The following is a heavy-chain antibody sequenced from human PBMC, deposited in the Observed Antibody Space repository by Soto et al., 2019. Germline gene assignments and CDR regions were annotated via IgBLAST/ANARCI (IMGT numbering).Heavy chain of an antibody. Sequence: ASVKVSCKASGYTFTSYAMHWVRQAPGQGLEWMGIINPSGGSTSYAQKFQGRVTMTRDTSTSTVYMELSSLRSEDTAVYYCARAIVVSSGLVQTVGAFDFWGQGTMVTVS. CDR1: GYTFTSYA. J-gene: IGHJ3*01. CDR3: ARAIVVSSGLVQTVGAFDF. V-gene: IGHV1-46*01. D-gene: IGHD2-21*01. CDR2: INPSGGST.